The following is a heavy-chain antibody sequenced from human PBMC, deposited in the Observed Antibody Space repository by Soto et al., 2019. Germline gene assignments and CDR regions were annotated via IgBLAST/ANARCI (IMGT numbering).Heavy chain of an antibody. J-gene: IGHJ5*02. V-gene: IGHV4-61*08. CDR2: IYYSGGT. Sequence: SETLSLTCTVSGAALSSGGYFYTWVRQPPGKGLDWLGYIYYSGGTNYNPYLKSRVTISLDKSQSQFSLRLISVTAADTAVHYCTREQSDDNYFDPWGQGTLVTVSS. D-gene: IGHD6-19*01. CDR3: TREQSDDNYFDP. CDR1: GAALSSGGYF.